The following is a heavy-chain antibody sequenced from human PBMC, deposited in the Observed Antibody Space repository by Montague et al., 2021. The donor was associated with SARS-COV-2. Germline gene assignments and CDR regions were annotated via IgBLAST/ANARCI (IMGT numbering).Heavy chain of an antibody. D-gene: IGHD3-10*01. V-gene: IGHV3-9*01. CDR3: FGESSDPYYFDY. CDR2: ISWNSGSI. Sequence: SLRLSCAASGFTFDDYAMHWVRQAPGKGLEWVSGISWNSGSIGYADSVKGRFTISRDNSKNTMYLQMNSLRAEDTAVYYCFGESSDPYYFDYWGQGTLVTVSS. CDR1: GFTFDDYA. J-gene: IGHJ4*02.